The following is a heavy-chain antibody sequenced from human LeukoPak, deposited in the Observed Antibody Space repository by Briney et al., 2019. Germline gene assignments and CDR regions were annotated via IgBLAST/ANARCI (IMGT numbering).Heavy chain of an antibody. CDR2: IYYGGTT. J-gene: IGHJ5*02. D-gene: IGHD6-19*01. CDR3: ARQIRVPVAATDCFDP. Sequence: SETLSLTCTVSGGSISSRTYYWGWIRQPPGKGLEWIGTIYYGGTTYYNPSLKSRVTISLDTSKNQFSLKLSSVTAADTAVYYCARQIRVPVAATDCFDPWGQGTLVTVSS. V-gene: IGHV4-39*01. CDR1: GGSISSRTYY.